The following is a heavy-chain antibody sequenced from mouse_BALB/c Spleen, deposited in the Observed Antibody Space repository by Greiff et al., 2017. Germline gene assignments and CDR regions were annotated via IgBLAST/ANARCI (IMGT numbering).Heavy chain of an antibody. CDR3: ASTYYGSGWFAY. CDR1: GYSITSGYY. J-gene: IGHJ3*01. D-gene: IGHD1-1*01. V-gene: IGHV3-6*02. Sequence: EVKLMESGPGLVKPSQSLSLTCSVTGYSITSGYYWNWIRQFPGNKLEWMGYISYDGSNNYNPSLKNRISITRDTSKNQFFLKLNSVTTEDTATYYCASTYYGSGWFAYWGQGTLVTVSA. CDR2: ISYDGSN.